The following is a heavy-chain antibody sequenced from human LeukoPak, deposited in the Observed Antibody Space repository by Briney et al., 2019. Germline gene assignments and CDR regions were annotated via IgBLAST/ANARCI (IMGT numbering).Heavy chain of an antibody. V-gene: IGHV3-30-3*01. CDR1: GFTFSSYA. Sequence: GGSLRLSCAASGFTFSSYAMHWVRQAPGKGLEWVAVISNDGSNKYYADSVKGRFTISRDNSKNTLYLQMNSLRAEDTAVYYCARDRGDYSSELGNAFDIWGQGTMVTVSS. J-gene: IGHJ3*02. D-gene: IGHD6-25*01. CDR2: ISNDGSNK. CDR3: ARDRGDYSSELGNAFDI.